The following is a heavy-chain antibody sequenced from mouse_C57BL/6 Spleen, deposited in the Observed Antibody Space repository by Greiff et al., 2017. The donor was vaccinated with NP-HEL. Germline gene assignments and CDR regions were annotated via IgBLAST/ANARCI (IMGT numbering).Heavy chain of an antibody. CDR1: GFTFSDYG. V-gene: IGHV5-17*01. D-gene: IGHD4-1*01. CDR2: ISSGSSTI. CDR3: ARSLGHYYAMDY. Sequence: EVMLVESGGGLVKPGGSLKLSCAASGFTFSDYGMHWVRQAPEKGLEWVAYISSGSSTIYYADTVKGRFTISRDNAKNTLFLQMTSLRSEDTAMYYCARSLGHYYAMDYWGQGTSVTVSS. J-gene: IGHJ4*01.